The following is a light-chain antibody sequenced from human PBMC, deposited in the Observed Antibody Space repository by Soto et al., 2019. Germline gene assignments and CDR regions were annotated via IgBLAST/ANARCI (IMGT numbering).Light chain of an antibody. CDR1: SGHSSYA. Sequence: QSVLTQSPSASASLGASVKLTCTLSSGHSSYAIAWHKQQPEKGPQFLMKLKSDGTHRKGDGIPDRFSGSSSGAERYLTISSLQSEDEADYYCQTWDTGIQVFGGGTKLTVL. J-gene: IGLJ2*01. CDR3: QTWDTGIQV. CDR2: LKSDGTH. V-gene: IGLV4-69*01.